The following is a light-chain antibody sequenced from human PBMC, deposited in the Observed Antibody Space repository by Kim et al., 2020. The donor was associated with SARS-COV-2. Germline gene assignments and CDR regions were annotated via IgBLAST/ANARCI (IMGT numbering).Light chain of an antibody. Sequence: LTPGERVTLSCRASQSINNLLAWYQQTPGQDTRLLIYDASNRATGIPARFSGSGSGTDFTLTISSLEPEDFAVYYCQHRNDWPLTFGGGTKVDIK. J-gene: IGKJ4*01. CDR1: QSINNL. CDR3: QHRNDWPLT. V-gene: IGKV3-11*01. CDR2: DAS.